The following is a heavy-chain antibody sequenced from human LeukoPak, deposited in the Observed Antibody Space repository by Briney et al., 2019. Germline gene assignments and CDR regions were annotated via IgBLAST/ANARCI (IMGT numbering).Heavy chain of an antibody. CDR2: IDANAKTT. CDR3: LTVVETTIAAFDI. J-gene: IGHJ3*02. V-gene: IGHV3-74*01. D-gene: IGHD1-26*01. CDR1: GFTFSNYW. Sequence: GGSLRLSCAASGFTFSNYWLHWVRQAPGKGLVWVSRIDANAKTTSYADSVKGRFTISTDNAKKTLYLRMNSLRVEDTAVYYCLTVVETTIAAFDIWSQGTMVTVSS.